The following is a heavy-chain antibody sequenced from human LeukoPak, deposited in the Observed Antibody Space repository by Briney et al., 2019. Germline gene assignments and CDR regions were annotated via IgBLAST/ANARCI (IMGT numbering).Heavy chain of an antibody. J-gene: IGHJ4*02. CDR3: ARGIGHPGTSDY. CDR1: GFTFSSYS. CDR2: ISSSSSYI. D-gene: IGHD1-1*01. Sequence: PGGSLRLSCAASGFTFSSYSMNWVRQAPGKWLEWVSSISSSSSYIYYADSVKGRFTISRDNAKNSLYLQMNSLRAEDTAVYYCARGIGHPGTSDYWGQGTLVTVSS. V-gene: IGHV3-21*01.